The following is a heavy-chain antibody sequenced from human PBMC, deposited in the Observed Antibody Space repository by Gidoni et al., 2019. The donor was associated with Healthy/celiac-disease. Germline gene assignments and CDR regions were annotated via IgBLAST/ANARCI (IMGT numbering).Heavy chain of an antibody. CDR2: IYTSGST. Sequence: QVQLQESGPGLVKPSQTLSLTCTVSGGSISSGSYYWSWIRQPAGKGLEWIGRIYTSGSTNYNPSLKSRVTISVDTSKNQFSLKLSSVTAADTAVYYCARANSVAGHFDYWGQGTLVTVSS. V-gene: IGHV4-61*02. J-gene: IGHJ4*02. CDR1: GGSISSGSYY. CDR3: ARANSVAGHFDY. D-gene: IGHD6-19*01.